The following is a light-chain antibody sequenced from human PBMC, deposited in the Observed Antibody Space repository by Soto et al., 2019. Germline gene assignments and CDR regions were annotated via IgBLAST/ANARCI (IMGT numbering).Light chain of an antibody. CDR1: ESVRGN. Sequence: EIVVTHSPATLSVTPDERATLSCRSSESVRGNVAWYQQKPGQAHRLIIYGVSTKASGIPDRFSGSGSGTEFTLTISSLQSEDVAVYCCQQYNNWPHTFGQGTNLDIK. J-gene: IGKJ1*01. CDR3: QQYNNWPHT. V-gene: IGKV3-15*01. CDR2: GVS.